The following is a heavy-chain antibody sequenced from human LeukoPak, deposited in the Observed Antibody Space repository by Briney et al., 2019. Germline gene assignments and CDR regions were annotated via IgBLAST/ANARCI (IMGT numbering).Heavy chain of an antibody. D-gene: IGHD2-2*02. Sequence: NPGGSLRLSCAASGFTFSDYYMSWIRQAPGKGLEGVSYISSRGSTIYYADSVKGRFTISRDNAKNSLYLQMNSLRAEDTAVYYCARGPYCSSTSCYTAYYYYGMDVWGQGTTVTVSS. CDR3: ARGPYCSSTSCYTAYYYYGMDV. CDR2: ISSRGSTI. J-gene: IGHJ6*02. V-gene: IGHV3-11*01. CDR1: GFTFSDYY.